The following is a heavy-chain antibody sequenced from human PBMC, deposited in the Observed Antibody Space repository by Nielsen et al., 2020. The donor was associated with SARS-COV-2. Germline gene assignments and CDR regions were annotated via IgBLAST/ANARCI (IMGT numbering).Heavy chain of an antibody. D-gene: IGHD3-9*01. J-gene: IGHJ5*02. Sequence: LRLSCTVSGGSISSGDYYWSWIRQPPGKGLEWIGYIYYSGSTYYNPSLKSRVTISVDTSKNQFSLKLSSVTAADTAVYYCARESRAGILTGYHTFNWFDPWGQGTLVTFSS. CDR1: GGSISSGDYY. CDR3: ARESRAGILTGYHTFNWFDP. V-gene: IGHV4-30-4*01. CDR2: IYYSGST.